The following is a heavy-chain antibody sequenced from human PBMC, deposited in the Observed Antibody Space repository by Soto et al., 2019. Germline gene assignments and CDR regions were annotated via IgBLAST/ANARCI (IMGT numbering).Heavy chain of an antibody. CDR2: IWYDGSNK. V-gene: IGHV3-33*01. J-gene: IGHJ4*02. CDR1: GFTFSSYG. D-gene: IGHD4-17*01. Sequence: QVQLVESGGGVVQPGRSLRLSCAASGFTFSSYGMHWVRQAPGKGLEWVAVIWYDGSNKYYADSVKGRFTISRDNSKNTLYLQMNSLRAEDTAVYYCARYRHYGDYSREFDYWGQGTLVTVSS. CDR3: ARYRHYGDYSREFDY.